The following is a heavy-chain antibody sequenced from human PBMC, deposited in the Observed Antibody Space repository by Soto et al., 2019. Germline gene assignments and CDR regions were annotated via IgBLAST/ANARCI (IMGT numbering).Heavy chain of an antibody. CDR1: GGSISSYY. CDR2: IYYSGST. J-gene: IGHJ4*02. V-gene: IGHV4-59*08. Sequence: PSETLSLTCTVSGGSISSYYWSWIRQPPGKGLEWIGYIYYSGSTNYNPSLKSRVTISVDTSKNQFSLKLSSVTAADTAVYYCARHDGSPAMGDGDFDYWGQGTLVNVSS. D-gene: IGHD5-18*01. CDR3: ARHDGSPAMGDGDFDY.